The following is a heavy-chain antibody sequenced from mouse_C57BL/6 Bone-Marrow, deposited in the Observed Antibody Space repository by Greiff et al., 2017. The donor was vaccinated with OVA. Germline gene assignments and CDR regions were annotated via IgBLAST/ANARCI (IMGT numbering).Heavy chain of an antibody. CDR2: ISDGGSYT. J-gene: IGHJ3*01. Sequence: EVQVVESGGGLVKPGGSLKLSCAASGFTFSSYAMSWVRQTPEKRLEWVATISDGGSYTYYPDNVKGRFTISRDNAKNNLYLQMSHLKSEDTAMYYCAREREWLLPFAYWGQGTLVTVSA. CDR3: AREREWLLPFAY. V-gene: IGHV5-4*01. CDR1: GFTFSSYA. D-gene: IGHD2-3*01.